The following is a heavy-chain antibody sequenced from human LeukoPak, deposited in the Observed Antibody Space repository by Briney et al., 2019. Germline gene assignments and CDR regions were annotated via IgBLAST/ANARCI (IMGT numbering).Heavy chain of an antibody. CDR1: GYTFTSYA. CDR3: ARDRSSGWEGNWFDP. V-gene: IGHV1-3*01. Sequence: ASVKVSCKASGYTFTSYAMHWVRQAPGQRLEWMGWINAGNGNTKYSQKFQGRVTITRDTSASTAYMELSSLRSEDTAVYYRARDRSSGWEGNWFDPWGQGTLVTVSS. D-gene: IGHD6-19*01. CDR2: INAGNGNT. J-gene: IGHJ5*02.